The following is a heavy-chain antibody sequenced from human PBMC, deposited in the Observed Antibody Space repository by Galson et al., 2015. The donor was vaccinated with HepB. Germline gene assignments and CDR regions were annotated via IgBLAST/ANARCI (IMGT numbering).Heavy chain of an antibody. CDR2: TYYRSKWYN. V-gene: IGHV6-1*01. D-gene: IGHD3-22*01. CDR1: GDSVSSNSAA. CDR3: ARDKDYYDSSGLNWFDP. Sequence: CAISGDSVSSNSAAWNWIRQSPSRGLEWLGRTYYRSKWYNDYAVSVKSRITINPDTSKNQFSLQLNSVTPEDTAVYYCARDKDYYDSSGLNWFDPWGQGTLVTVSS. J-gene: IGHJ5*02.